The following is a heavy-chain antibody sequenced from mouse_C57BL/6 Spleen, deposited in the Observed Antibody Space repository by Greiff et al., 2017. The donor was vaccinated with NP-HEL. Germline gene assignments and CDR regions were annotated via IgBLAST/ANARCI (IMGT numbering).Heavy chain of an antibody. Sequence: VQLQQSGPELVKPGASVKIPCKASGYTFTDYNMDWVKQSHGKSLEWIGDINPNNGGTIYNQKFKGKATLTVDKSSSTAYMELRSLTSEDTAVYYCARRGELGRFAYWGQGTLVTVSA. CDR1: GYTFTDYN. CDR2: INPNNGGT. D-gene: IGHD4-1*01. V-gene: IGHV1-18*01. J-gene: IGHJ3*01. CDR3: ARRGELGRFAY.